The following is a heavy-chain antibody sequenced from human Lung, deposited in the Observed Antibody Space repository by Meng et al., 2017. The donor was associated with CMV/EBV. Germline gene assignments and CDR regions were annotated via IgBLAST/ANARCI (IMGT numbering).Heavy chain of an antibody. D-gene: IGHD2/OR15-2a*01. CDR3: ALFPRSWFDP. V-gene: IGHV2-5*02. Sequence: ITLKESCPTPVKPTRTLTLACTFSGFSLCTSGVGVGWIRQPPGKAREWLAVIYWDDDKRYSPSLKSRLTITKDTSKNQVVLTLTNMDPVDTATYYCALFPRSWFDPWGQGTLVTVSS. CDR1: GFSLCTSGVG. J-gene: IGHJ5*02. CDR2: IYWDDDK.